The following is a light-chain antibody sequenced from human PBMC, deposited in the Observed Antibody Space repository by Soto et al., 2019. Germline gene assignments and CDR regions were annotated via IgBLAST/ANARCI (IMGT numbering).Light chain of an antibody. V-gene: IGKV1-5*03. CDR3: QQYESYPMT. J-gene: IGKJ4*01. CDR2: KAS. Sequence: DSQMTQYPSTLSASIGDRVTITCRAGQSISSWLAWYQQKPGKAPKLLISKASTLQSGVPPQFSGSGSGTEFALTISSLQPDDFATYYCQQYESYPMTFGGGTKVEIK. CDR1: QSISSW.